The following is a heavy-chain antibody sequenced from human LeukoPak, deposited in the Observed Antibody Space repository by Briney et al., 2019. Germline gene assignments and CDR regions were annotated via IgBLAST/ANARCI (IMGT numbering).Heavy chain of an antibody. D-gene: IGHD2-2*01. CDR1: GGSISSYY. CDR2: IYYSGST. J-gene: IGHJ1*01. Sequence: SETLSLTCTVSGGSISSYYWSWIRQPPGKGLEWIGYIYYSGSTNYNPSLKSRVTISVDTSKNQFSLRLSSVTAADTAVYYCAGSFRDCSSSSCYRYFQHWGQGTLVTVSS. V-gene: IGHV4-59*01. CDR3: AGSFRDCSSSSCYRYFQH.